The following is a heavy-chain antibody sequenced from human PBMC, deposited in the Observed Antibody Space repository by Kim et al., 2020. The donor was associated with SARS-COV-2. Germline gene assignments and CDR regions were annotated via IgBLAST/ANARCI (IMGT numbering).Heavy chain of an antibody. J-gene: IGHJ3*02. CDR2: INAGNGNT. CDR1: GYTFTSYA. Sequence: ASVKVSCKASGYTFTSYAMHWVRQAPGQRLEWMGWINAGNGNTKYSQKFQGRVTITRDTSASTAYMELSSLRSEDTAVYYCARGRHGGNSEVLAFDIWGQGTMVTVSS. D-gene: IGHD2-21*02. CDR3: ARGRHGGNSEVLAFDI. V-gene: IGHV1-3*01.